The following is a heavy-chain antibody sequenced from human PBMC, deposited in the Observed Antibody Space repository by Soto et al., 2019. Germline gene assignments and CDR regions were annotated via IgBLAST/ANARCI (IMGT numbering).Heavy chain of an antibody. Sequence: SETLSLTCTVSGGSISSGGYYWSWIRQHPGKGLEWIGYIYYSGSTYYNPSLKSRVTISVDTSKNQFSLKPSSVTAADTAVYYCARHSYYYGSTYGCWLDPWGQGTLVTVSS. J-gene: IGHJ5*02. CDR3: ARHSYYYGSTYGCWLDP. CDR2: IYYSGST. D-gene: IGHD3-10*01. CDR1: GGSISSGGYY. V-gene: IGHV4-39*01.